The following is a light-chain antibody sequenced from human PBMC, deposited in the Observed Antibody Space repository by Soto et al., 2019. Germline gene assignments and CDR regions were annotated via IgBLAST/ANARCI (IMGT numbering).Light chain of an antibody. CDR3: QQSYKSPPT. CDR1: QDISKY. Sequence: DIQLAQSPSSLSASVGDRVTIPCQASQDISKYLNWYQQKPGKVPNLLIYAASSLQTGVPSRFSGSGSGTDFTLTISSLQPEDFATYYCQQSYKSPPTFGPGTKVDIK. CDR2: AAS. J-gene: IGKJ1*01. V-gene: IGKV1-39*01.